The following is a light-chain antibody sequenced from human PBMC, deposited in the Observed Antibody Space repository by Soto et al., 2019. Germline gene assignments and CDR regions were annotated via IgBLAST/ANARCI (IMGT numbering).Light chain of an antibody. CDR1: QTISSW. CDR2: KAS. Sequence: DIQMTQSPSTLSGSVGDRVTITCRASQTISSWLAWYQQKPGKAPKLLIYKASTLKSGVPSRFSGSGSGTEFTLNISSLQHDDFATYYCQHYYSYSEAFGQGTKVELK. J-gene: IGKJ1*01. CDR3: QHYYSYSEA. V-gene: IGKV1-5*03.